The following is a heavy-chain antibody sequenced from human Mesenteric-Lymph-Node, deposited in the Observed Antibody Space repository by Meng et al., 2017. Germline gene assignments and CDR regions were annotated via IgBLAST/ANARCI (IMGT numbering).Heavy chain of an antibody. J-gene: IGHJ4*02. CDR3: GYGWLAY. V-gene: IGHV3-48*03. D-gene: IGHD6-19*01. Sequence: GGSLRLSCAASGITMSSNEMHWVRQAPGKGLEWISSISSSGSIYYSDSVKGRFTSSRDNAKNSLHLQMNSLRAEDTAVYYCGYGWLAYWGQGTLVTVSS. CDR1: GITMSSNE. CDR2: ISSSGSI.